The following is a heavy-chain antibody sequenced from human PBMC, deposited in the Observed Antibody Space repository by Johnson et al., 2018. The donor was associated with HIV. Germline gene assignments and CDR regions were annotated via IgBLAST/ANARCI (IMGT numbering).Heavy chain of an antibody. CDR2: ISGSGGST. CDR3: AKDIGVAVADGAFDI. Sequence: VQLLESGGGLVQPGGSLRLSCAASGLTFSTYAMNWVRQAPGKGLAWVSVISGSGGSTYYADSVTGRFTISRDNSKNTLYLQMNSLRAEDTAVYYCAKDIGVAVADGAFDIWGQGTMVTVSS. D-gene: IGHD6-19*01. J-gene: IGHJ3*02. CDR1: GLTFSTYA. V-gene: IGHV3-23*01.